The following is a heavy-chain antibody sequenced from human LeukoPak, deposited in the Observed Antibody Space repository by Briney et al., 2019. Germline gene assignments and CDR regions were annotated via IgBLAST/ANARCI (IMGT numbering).Heavy chain of an antibody. CDR1: GNSLSELS. D-gene: IGHD3-3*01. CDR2: FDPEEAKM. V-gene: IGHV1-24*01. J-gene: IGHJ4*02. CDR3: TTRSGDFWSGFVN. Sequence: GASVKVSCKVSGNSLSELSIQWARQAPGKGLECMGGFDPEEAKMVYAQNFQGRVTMTEDTSTQTAYMELSGLTSDDTAVYYCTTRSGDFWSGFVNWGQGTLVTVSS.